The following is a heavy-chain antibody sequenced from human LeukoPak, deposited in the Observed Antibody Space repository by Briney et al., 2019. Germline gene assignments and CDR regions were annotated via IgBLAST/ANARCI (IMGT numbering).Heavy chain of an antibody. Sequence: SGGSLRLSCAASGFTFDDYAMHWVRQAPGKGLEWVSLISGDGGSTCYADSVKGRFTISRENAKNSLYLQMNSLRAGDTAVYYCARGYYGSGSYRFDYWGQGTLVTVSS. CDR3: ARGYYGSGSYRFDY. J-gene: IGHJ4*02. V-gene: IGHV3-43*02. CDR2: ISGDGGST. CDR1: GFTFDDYA. D-gene: IGHD3-10*01.